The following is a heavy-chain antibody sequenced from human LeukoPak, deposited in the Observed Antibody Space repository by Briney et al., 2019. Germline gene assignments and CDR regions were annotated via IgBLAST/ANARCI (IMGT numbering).Heavy chain of an antibody. J-gene: IGHJ3*02. Sequence: ASAKVSCKASGYTFTGYYMHWVRQAPGQGLEWMGWINPNSGGTNYAQKFQGRVTMTRDTSISTAYMELSRLRSDDTAVYYCARDEYYSDSSGYYGQGDAFDIWGQGTMVTVSS. D-gene: IGHD3-22*01. CDR1: GYTFTGYY. CDR3: ARDEYYSDSSGYYGQGDAFDI. CDR2: INPNSGGT. V-gene: IGHV1-2*02.